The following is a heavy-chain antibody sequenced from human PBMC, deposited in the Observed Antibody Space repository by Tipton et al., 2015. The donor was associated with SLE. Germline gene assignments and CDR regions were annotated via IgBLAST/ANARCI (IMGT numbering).Heavy chain of an antibody. CDR1: GFTFSSYS. J-gene: IGHJ6*02. Sequence: SLRLSCAASGFTFSSYSMNWVRQAPGKGLEWVSSISSSSSYIYYADSVKGRFTISRDNAKNSLYLQMNSLRAEDTAVYYCATGVGDYGMDVWGQGTTVTVSS. D-gene: IGHD1-26*01. CDR3: ATGVGDYGMDV. V-gene: IGHV3-21*01. CDR2: ISSSSSYI.